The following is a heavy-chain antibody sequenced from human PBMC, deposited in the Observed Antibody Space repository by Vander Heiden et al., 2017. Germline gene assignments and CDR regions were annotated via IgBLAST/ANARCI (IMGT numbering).Heavy chain of an antibody. V-gene: IGHV3-9*01. D-gene: IGHD1-1*01. Sequence: VQLVESGGGVVHPGGSLSLSCAACGFSLYYYAMFWLLLAPGKGLESVSGISWNSGSTDYADSRKGRFTVSRDNAKNSLYLQMNSLRGEDTALYFCAKAPTGGGNGTPYYFDFWGQGALVTVSS. CDR1: GFSLYYYA. CDR3: AKAPTGGGNGTPYYFDF. J-gene: IGHJ4*02. CDR2: ISWNSGST.